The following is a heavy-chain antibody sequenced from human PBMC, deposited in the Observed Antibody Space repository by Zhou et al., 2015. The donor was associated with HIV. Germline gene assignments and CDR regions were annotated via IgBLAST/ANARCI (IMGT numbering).Heavy chain of an antibody. J-gene: IGHJ6*03. CDR3: ASSSPGRIFGVVIIYYYYMDV. CDR1: GGTFSSYA. D-gene: IGHD3-3*01. CDR2: IIPIFGTA. V-gene: IGHV1-69*01. Sequence: QVQLVQSGAEVKKPGSSVKVSCKASGGTFSSYAISWVRQAPGQGLEWMGGIIPIFGTANYAQKFQGRVTITADESTSTAYMELSSLRSEDTAVYYCASSSPGRIFGVVIIYYYYMDVWGKGTTVTVSS.